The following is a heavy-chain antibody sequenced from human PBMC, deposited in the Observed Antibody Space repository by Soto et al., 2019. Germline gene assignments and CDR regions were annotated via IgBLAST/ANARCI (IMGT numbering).Heavy chain of an antibody. CDR2: ISSESGTI. J-gene: IGHJ4*02. D-gene: IGHD2-2*01. CDR1: GFSFSHYS. V-gene: IGHV3-48*02. CDR3: ERLYCSSDDCFSQIDY. Sequence: GGSLRLSCAASGFSFSHYSMIWVRQAPGKGLEWLSYISSESGTIYYAESVKGRFTVSRDNAKNSLSLQMNILRDEDAATYYCERLYCSSDDCFSQIDYWGQGA.